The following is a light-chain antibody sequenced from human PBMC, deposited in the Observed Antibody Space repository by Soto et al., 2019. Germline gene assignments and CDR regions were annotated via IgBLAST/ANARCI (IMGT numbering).Light chain of an antibody. CDR1: QDISNY. V-gene: IGKV1-33*01. J-gene: IGKJ3*01. Sequence: DIQMTQSPSSLSASVGDRVTITCQASQDISNYLNWYQQKPGKAPKLLIYASSNLETGFPSRFSGSGSGTDFTFTISSLQPEDIATYYCQQYDNLPFTFGPGTKVDIK. CDR3: QQYDNLPFT. CDR2: ASS.